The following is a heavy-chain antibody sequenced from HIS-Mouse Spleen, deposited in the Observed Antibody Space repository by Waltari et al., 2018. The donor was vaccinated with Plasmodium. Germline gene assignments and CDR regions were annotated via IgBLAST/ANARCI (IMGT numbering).Heavy chain of an antibody. V-gene: IGHV4-39*07. J-gene: IGHJ4*02. CDR1: GGSISSSSYY. Sequence: QLQLQESGPGLVKPSETLSLTCTVSGGSISSSSYYWGWIRQPPGKGLEGIGSIYYSWVTYYNPSLKSRVTISVDTSKNQFSLKLSSVTAADTAVYYCARRGYYYGSGSYYFDYWGQGTLVTVSS. D-gene: IGHD3-10*01. CDR3: ARRGYYYGSGSYYFDY. CDR2: IYYSWVT.